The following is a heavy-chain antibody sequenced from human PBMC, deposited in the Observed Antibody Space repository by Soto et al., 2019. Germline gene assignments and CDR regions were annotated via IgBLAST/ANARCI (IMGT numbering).Heavy chain of an antibody. V-gene: IGHV2-5*02. CDR2: IYWDDDK. D-gene: IGHD2-15*01. J-gene: IGHJ4*02. Sequence: QITLKESGPTLVKPTQTLTLTCTFSGFSLSTSGVGVGWIRQPPGKALEWLALIYWDDDKRYSPSLKSRLTIPKXPXNXQLXLTMTNMDPVDTATYYCAHRPSYCSCGSCYSGFDYWGQGTLVTVSS. CDR1: GFSLSTSGVG. CDR3: AHRPSYCSCGSCYSGFDY.